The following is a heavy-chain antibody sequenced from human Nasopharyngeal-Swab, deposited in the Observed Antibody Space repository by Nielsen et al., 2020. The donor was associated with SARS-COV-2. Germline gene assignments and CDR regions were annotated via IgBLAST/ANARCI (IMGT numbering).Heavy chain of an antibody. D-gene: IGHD2-15*01. CDR2: ISSSSSYI. V-gene: IGHV3-21*04. J-gene: IGHJ4*02. CDR3: AKGLSGYCSGGSCYPDY. Sequence: GESLKISCAASGFTFSSYSMNWVRQAPGKGLEWVSSISSSSSYIYYADSVKGRFTISRDNAKNSLYLQMNSLRAEDTAVYYCAKGLSGYCSGGSCYPDYWGQGTLVTVSS. CDR1: GFTFSSYS.